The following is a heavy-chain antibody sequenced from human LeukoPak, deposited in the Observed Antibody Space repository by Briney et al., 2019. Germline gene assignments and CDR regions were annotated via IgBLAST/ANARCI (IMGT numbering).Heavy chain of an antibody. D-gene: IGHD6-19*01. V-gene: IGHV3-15*04. CDR2: SESKVDGGTP. J-gene: IGHJ4*02. CDR3: TTHRDYSSGFNFDY. Sequence: ETLSLTCAVYGGSFSGYYWSWIRQAPGKGLEWVGHSESKVDGGTPDYAAPVKGRFIISRDDSRSTLYLQMNSLKTEDTAVYYCTTHRDYSSGFNFDYWGQGALVTVSS. CDR1: GGSFSGYY.